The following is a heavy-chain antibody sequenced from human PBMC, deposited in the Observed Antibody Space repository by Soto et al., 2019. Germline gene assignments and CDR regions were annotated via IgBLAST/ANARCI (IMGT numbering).Heavy chain of an antibody. D-gene: IGHD1-1*01. CDR1: GYTFTSYY. V-gene: IGHV1-46*01. CDR3: ARHIHNQGFEYYFDS. CDR2: INPTGGST. J-gene: IGHJ4*02. Sequence: ASVKVSCKASGYTFTSYYIHWVRQAPGQGLEWMGIINPTGGSTNYAQKFQGRVTMTRDTSTSTIYMELSSLRSEDTAVYYCARHIHNQGFEYYFDSWGQGTLVTVSS.